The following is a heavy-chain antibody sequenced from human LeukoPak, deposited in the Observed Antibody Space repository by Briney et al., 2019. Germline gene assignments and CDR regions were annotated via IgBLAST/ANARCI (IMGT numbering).Heavy chain of an antibody. CDR1: GFTFSSYW. D-gene: IGHD3-22*01. J-gene: IGHJ4*02. V-gene: IGHV3-74*03. Sequence: WGSLRLSCAASGFTFSSYWMHWARQAPGKGLVWVSRINSDGSSTTYADSVKGRFTIARDNAKNTLYLQMNSLRPEDTAVYYCARDVDYHVTSECFDYWGQGTLVTVSS. CDR2: INSDGSST. CDR3: ARDVDYHVTSECFDY.